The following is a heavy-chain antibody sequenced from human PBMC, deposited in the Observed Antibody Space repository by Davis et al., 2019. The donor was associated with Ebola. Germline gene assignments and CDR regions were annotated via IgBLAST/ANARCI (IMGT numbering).Heavy chain of an antibody. V-gene: IGHV3-33*01. CDR1: GFTFSNFA. CDR3: TRVGYSSGWDY. CDR2: IWYDGSNE. J-gene: IGHJ4*02. D-gene: IGHD6-19*01. Sequence: GESLKISCAASGFTFSNFAMHWVRQAPGKGLEWVAVIWYDGSNEYYADSVKGRFTISRENAKSSLYLQMNSLRVEDTAVYYCTRVGYSSGWDYWGQGTLVTVSS.